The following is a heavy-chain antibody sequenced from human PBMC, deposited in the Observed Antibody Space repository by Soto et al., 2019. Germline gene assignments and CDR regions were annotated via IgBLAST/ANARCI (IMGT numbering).Heavy chain of an antibody. CDR2: IYYSGST. J-gene: IGHJ4*02. Sequence: PSETLSLTCTVSGGSLSSSSYYWGWIRQPPGKGLEWIGSIYYSGSTYYNPSLKSRVTISVDTSKNQFSLKLSSVTAADTAVYYCASDSGSYLLWGQGTLVTVSS. V-gene: IGHV4-39*01. CDR3: ASDSGSYLL. CDR1: GGSLSSSSYY. D-gene: IGHD1-26*01.